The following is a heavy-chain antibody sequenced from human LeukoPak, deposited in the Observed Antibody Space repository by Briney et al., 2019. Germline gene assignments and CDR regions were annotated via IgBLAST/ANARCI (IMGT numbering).Heavy chain of an antibody. V-gene: IGHV4-61*02. D-gene: IGHD6-6*01. Sequence: PSETLSLTCTVSGGSISSGSYYWSWIRQPAGKGLEWIGRIYTSGSTNYNPSLKSRVTISVDTSKNQFSLKLSSVTAADMAVYYCASSKIAARGGLVFDYWGQGTLVTVSS. CDR1: GGSISSGSYY. CDR3: ASSKIAARGGLVFDY. J-gene: IGHJ4*02. CDR2: IYTSGST.